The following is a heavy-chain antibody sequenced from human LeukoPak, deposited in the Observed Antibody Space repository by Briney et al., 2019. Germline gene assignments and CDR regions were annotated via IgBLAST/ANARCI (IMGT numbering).Heavy chain of an antibody. D-gene: IGHD3-10*01. J-gene: IGHJ6*03. CDR3: AKVGKTENYYGSGRFSYYYYMDV. CDR2: ISGSGGST. V-gene: IGHV3-23*01. CDR1: GFTFSSYA. Sequence: GGSLRLSCAASGFTFSSYAMSWVRQAPGKGLEWVSAISGSGGSTYYADSVKGRFTISRDNSKNTLYLQMNSLRAEDTAVYYCAKVGKTENYYGSGRFSYYYYMDVWGKGTTVTISS.